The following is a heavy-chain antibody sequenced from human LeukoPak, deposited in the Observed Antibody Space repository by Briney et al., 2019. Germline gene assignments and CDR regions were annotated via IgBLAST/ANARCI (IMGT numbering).Heavy chain of an antibody. V-gene: IGHV4-59*01. J-gene: IGHJ4*02. Sequence: SETLSLTCTVSGGSISSYYWSWIRQPPGKGLEWIGYIYYSGSTNYNPSLKSRVTISVDTSKNQFSLKLSSVTAADTAVYYCARGRGSIDYWGQGTLVTVSS. D-gene: IGHD5-24*01. CDR3: ARGRGSIDY. CDR1: GGSISSYY. CDR2: IYYSGST.